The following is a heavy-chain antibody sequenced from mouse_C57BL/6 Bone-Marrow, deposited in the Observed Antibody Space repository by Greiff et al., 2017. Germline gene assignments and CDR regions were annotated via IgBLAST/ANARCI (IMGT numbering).Heavy chain of an antibody. D-gene: IGHD2-4*01. CDR1: GYSITSGYY. J-gene: IGHJ4*01. V-gene: IGHV3-6*01. CDR2: ISYDGSN. CDR3: ARGKYDYDGGYAMDY. Sequence: ESGPGLVKPSQSLSLTCSVTGYSITSGYYWNWIRQFPGNKLEWMGYISYDGSNNYNPSLKNRISITRDTSKNQFFLKLNSVTTEDTATYYCARGKYDYDGGYAMDYWGQETSVTVSS.